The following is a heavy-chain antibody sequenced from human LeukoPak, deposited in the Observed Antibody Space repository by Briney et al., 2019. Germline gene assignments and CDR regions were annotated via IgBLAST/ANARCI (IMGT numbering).Heavy chain of an antibody. J-gene: IGHJ6*03. Sequence: SETLSLTCTVSGGSISSSSYYWGWIRQPPGKGLEWIGNIYYSGSTYYNPSLKSRVTISVDTSKNQFSLKLSSVTTADTAVYYCASLRGLSWFGELLHTYYYYYMDVWGKGTTVTISS. CDR2: IYYSGST. CDR3: ASLRGLSWFGELLHTYYYYYMDV. CDR1: GGSISSSSYY. V-gene: IGHV4-39*01. D-gene: IGHD3-10*01.